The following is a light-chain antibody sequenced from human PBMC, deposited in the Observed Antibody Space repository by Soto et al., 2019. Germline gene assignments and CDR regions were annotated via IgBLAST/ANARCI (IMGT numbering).Light chain of an antibody. Sequence: IAMTQSPITLAVSPGERATLSCRASQSVSSNLAWYQQRPGQAPRLLIYGASTRATGIPARFSGSGSGTEFTLTISSLQSEDFAVYYCQQYNNWPLTFGGGTKVDIK. CDR2: GAS. J-gene: IGKJ4*01. V-gene: IGKV3-15*01. CDR3: QQYNNWPLT. CDR1: QSVSSN.